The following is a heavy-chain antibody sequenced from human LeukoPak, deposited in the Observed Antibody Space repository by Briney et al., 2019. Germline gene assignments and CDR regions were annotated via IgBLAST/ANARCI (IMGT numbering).Heavy chain of an antibody. Sequence: AGGSLRLSCAASGFTYSSYSMNWVRQAPGKGLEWVSSISSSSSYIYYADSVKGRFTISRDNAKNSLYLQMNSLRAEDTAVYYCAARGLFGVAAAGTLYWGQGTLVTVSS. CDR2: ISSSSSYI. J-gene: IGHJ4*02. D-gene: IGHD6-13*01. V-gene: IGHV3-21*01. CDR3: AARGLFGVAAAGTLY. CDR1: GFTYSSYS.